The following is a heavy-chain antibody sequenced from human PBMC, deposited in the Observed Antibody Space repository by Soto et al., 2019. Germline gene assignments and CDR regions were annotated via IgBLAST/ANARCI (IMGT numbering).Heavy chain of an antibody. CDR3: ANIEPHGGEYSYGDKDDAVDI. V-gene: IGHV3-23*01. CDR2: ISGSGGST. CDR1: GFTFSSYA. D-gene: IGHD5-18*01. Sequence: EVQLLESGGGLVQPGGSLRLSCAASGFTFSSYAMSWVRQAPGKGLEWVSAISGSGGSTYYADSVKGRFTISRDNSKNTLYLQMSSLRAEDTAVYYCANIEPHGGEYSYGDKDDAVDIWGQGTMVTVSS. J-gene: IGHJ3*02.